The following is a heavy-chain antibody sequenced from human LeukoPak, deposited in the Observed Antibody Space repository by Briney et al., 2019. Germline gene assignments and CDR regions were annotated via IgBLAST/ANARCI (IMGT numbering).Heavy chain of an antibody. D-gene: IGHD2-2*02. CDR2: IYHSGST. V-gene: IGHV4-30-2*01. Sequence: SETLSLTCTVSGGSISSGGYYWSWIRQPPGKGLEWIGYIYHSGSTYYNPSLKSRVTISVDRSKNQFSLKLSSVTAADTAVYYCARATPHCSSTSCYTPQYYFDYWGQGTLVTVSS. J-gene: IGHJ4*02. CDR1: GGSISSGGYY. CDR3: ARATPHCSSTSCYTPQYYFDY.